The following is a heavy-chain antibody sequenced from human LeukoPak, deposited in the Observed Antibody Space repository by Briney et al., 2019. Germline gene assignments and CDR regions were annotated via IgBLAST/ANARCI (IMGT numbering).Heavy chain of an antibody. CDR3: ARGLFRFCSSGSCLSPFDY. V-gene: IGHV3-30*04. CDR2: ISYDGSNK. Sequence: AGGSLRLSCAASGFTFSSYAMHWVRQAPGKGLEWVAVISYDGSNKYYADSVKGRFTISRDNSKNTLYLQMNSLRAEDTAVYYCARGLFRFCSSGSCLSPFDYWGQGTLVTVSS. D-gene: IGHD2-15*01. CDR1: GFTFSSYA. J-gene: IGHJ4*02.